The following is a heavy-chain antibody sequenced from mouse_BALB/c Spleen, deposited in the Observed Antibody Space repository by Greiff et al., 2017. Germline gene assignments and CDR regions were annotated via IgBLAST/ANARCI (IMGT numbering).Heavy chain of an antibody. CDR2: IDPENGDT. Sequence: EVQLQESGAELVRSGASVKLSCTASGFNIKDYYMHWVKQRPEQGLEWIGWIDPENGDTEYAPKFQGKATMTADTSSNTAYLQLSSLTSEDTAVYYCNGITTVVAGGYWGQGTTLTVSS. CDR1: GFNIKDYY. V-gene: IGHV14-4*02. D-gene: IGHD1-1*01. CDR3: NGITTVVAGGY. J-gene: IGHJ2*01.